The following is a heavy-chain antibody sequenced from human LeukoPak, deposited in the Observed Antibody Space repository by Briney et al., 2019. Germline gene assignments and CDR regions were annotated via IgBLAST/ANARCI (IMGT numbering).Heavy chain of an antibody. CDR3: ARDLEYYYDGSGYPYYYYMDV. V-gene: IGHV4-4*07. J-gene: IGHJ6*03. D-gene: IGHD3-22*01. CDR2: IYTSGST. Sequence: SETLSLTCTVSGGSISSYYWSWIRQPAGKGLEWIGRIYTSGSTNYNPSLKSRVTMSVDTSKNQFSLKLSSVTAADTAVYYCARDLEYYYDGSGYPYYYYMDVWGKGTTVTVPS. CDR1: GGSISSYY.